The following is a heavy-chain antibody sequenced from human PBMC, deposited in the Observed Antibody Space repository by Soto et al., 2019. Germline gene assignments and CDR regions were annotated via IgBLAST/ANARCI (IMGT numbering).Heavy chain of an antibody. D-gene: IGHD6-6*01. CDR1: GASMSSGGYY. V-gene: IGHV4-31*03. CDR3: ARDRHNNFFDP. J-gene: IGHJ5*02. CDR2: IYYSGST. Sequence: PSETLSLTCTVSGASMSSGGYYWTWIRQSPGKGLEWIGYIYYSGSTYYNPSLESRVAISLDTSRSQFSLTLHSVTAADTAIYYCARDRHNNFFDPWAREPWSPLL.